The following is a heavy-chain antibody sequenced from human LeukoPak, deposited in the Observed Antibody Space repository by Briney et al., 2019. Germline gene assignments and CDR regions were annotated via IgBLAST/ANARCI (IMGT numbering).Heavy chain of an antibody. Sequence: GGSLRLSCAASGINFITYALHWVRQAPGKGLEWVAVISDDGVNKYFAESVKGRFTISRDNSKKTLYLQMNSLRVEDTAIYYCARGSRSSSWGGGAFDIWGQGTAVTVSS. V-gene: IGHV3-30-3*01. D-gene: IGHD6-6*01. CDR2: ISDDGVNK. J-gene: IGHJ3*02. CDR1: GINFITYA. CDR3: ARGSRSSSWGGGAFDI.